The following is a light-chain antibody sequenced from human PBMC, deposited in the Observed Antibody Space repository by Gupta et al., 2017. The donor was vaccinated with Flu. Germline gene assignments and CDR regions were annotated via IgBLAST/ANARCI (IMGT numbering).Light chain of an antibody. CDR1: HEINNY. V-gene: IGKV1-33*01. CDR3: QQYSYFPYA. Sequence: PSSLSASVGDRVTITCQASHEINNYLNWFRQKPGKAPELLIYGTSYVETGVPSRFSGSGSGTDFTFTISSRQTEDVATYCCQQYSYFPYAFGRGTKVEIK. CDR2: GTS. J-gene: IGKJ4*01.